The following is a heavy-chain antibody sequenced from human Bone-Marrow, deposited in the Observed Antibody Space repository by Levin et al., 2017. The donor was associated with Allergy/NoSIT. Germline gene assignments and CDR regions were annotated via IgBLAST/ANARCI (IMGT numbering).Heavy chain of an antibody. J-gene: IGHJ4*02. CDR3: ARGFDFSSGQYLLYFDY. V-gene: IGHV1-3*01. CDR2: INVDSDNT. Sequence: GESLKISCKTSGYIFKNYAIDWVRQGPGQRLEWMGWINVDSDNTKYSQKFQGRLSITRDTSATTVYMELSSPNSEDTAVYYCARGFDFSSGQYLLYFDYWGQGTPVTVSS. D-gene: IGHD3-3*01. CDR1: GYIFKNYA.